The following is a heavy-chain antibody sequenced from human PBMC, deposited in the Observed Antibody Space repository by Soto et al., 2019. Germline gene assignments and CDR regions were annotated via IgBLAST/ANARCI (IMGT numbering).Heavy chain of an antibody. D-gene: IGHD3-22*01. CDR1: GYTFTGYY. CDR3: ARGTFDSSGDYFAGWFGP. J-gene: IGHJ5*02. Sequence: QVQVVQSGAEVKKPGASVKVSCKASGYTFTGYYMHWVRQAPGQGLEWMGWIIPNNGGTKYAQKFQDRVTMTRDTSISTAYMELSGLRSDDTAVYYCARGTFDSSGDYFAGWFGPWGQGTLVTVSS. CDR2: IIPNNGGT. V-gene: IGHV1-2*02.